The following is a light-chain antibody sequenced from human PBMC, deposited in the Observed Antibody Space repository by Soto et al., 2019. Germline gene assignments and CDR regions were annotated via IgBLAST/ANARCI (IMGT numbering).Light chain of an antibody. J-gene: IGKJ5*01. CDR3: QQYNNWPPIT. Sequence: EIMMTQSPATLSVSPGERATLSCRASQSVSNNVAWYQQKPGQAPRLLIYYASTRATGIPARFSGSGSGTEFTPTISSLQSEDFALYYRQQYNNWPPITFGQGTRLEIK. CDR2: YAS. CDR1: QSVSNN. V-gene: IGKV3-15*01.